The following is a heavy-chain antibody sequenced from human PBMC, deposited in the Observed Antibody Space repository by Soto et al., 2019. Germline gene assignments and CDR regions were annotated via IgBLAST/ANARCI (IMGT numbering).Heavy chain of an antibody. CDR1: GFTFSSYE. D-gene: IGHD2-2*01. CDR2: ISSSGSTI. J-gene: IGHJ3*02. Sequence: GGSLRLSCAASGFTFSSYEMNWVRQAPGKGLEWVSYISSSGSTIYYADSVKGRFTISRDNAKNSLYLQMKSLRAEDTAVYYCARDGVVPADDDAFDIWGQGTIVTVSS. V-gene: IGHV3-48*03. CDR3: ARDGVVPADDDAFDI.